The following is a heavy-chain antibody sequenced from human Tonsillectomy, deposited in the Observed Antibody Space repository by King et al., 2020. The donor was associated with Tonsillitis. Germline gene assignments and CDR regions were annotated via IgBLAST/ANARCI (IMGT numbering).Heavy chain of an antibody. CDR2: LNPTGGDT. CDR3: ARVRREGCSSAFDI. J-gene: IGHJ3*02. Sequence: QLVQSGAEVTKPGASLKVSCKASGYTFATYHIHWVRQAPGQGLEWMGALNPTGGDTTYARKFQGRVTMTNDTSTATVSMDLRSLRPEDTAKYYCARVRREGCSSAFDIWGQGTMVTVSS. CDR1: GYTFATYH. D-gene: IGHD2-2*01. V-gene: IGHV1-46*01.